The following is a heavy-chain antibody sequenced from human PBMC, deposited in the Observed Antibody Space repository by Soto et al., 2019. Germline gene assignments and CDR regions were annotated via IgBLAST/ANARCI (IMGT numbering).Heavy chain of an antibody. V-gene: IGHV2-5*01. CDR1: GFSLSTSGVG. J-gene: IGHJ4*02. D-gene: IGHD6-19*01. CDR2: IYWNDDK. CDR3: AHRPGGYISGWDNGYFDY. Sequence: GPTLVNPTQTLTLTCTFSGFSLSTSGVGVGWIRQPPGKALEWLALIYWNDDKRYSPSLRSRLTITKDTSKNQVVLTMTNMDPVDTATYYCAHRPGGYISGWDNGYFDYWGRGALVTVSS.